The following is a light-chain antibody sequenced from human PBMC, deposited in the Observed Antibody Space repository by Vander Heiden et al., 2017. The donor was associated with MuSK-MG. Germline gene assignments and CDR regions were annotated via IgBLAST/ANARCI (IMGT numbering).Light chain of an antibody. CDR1: QSDSSN. CDR2: GAS. J-gene: IGKJ5*01. Sequence: EIVMTQSPATLSVSPGERATLSCRASQSDSSNLAWYQQKPGQAPRLLIYGASTRATGIPARFSGSGSGTEFTLTISSLQSEDFAVYYCQQYKNWPRTFGQGTRLEIK. CDR3: QQYKNWPRT. V-gene: IGKV3-15*01.